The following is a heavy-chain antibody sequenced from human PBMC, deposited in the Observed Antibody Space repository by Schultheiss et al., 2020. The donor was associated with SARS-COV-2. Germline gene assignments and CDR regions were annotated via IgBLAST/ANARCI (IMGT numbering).Heavy chain of an antibody. CDR3: ARLYSAYDKGDY. Sequence: SETLSLTCTVSGGSISSYYWSWIRQPPGKGLEWIGYIYYSGSTNYNPSLKSRVTISVDTSKNQFSLKLSSVTAADTAVYYCARLYSAYDKGDYWGQGTLVTVSS. V-gene: IGHV4-59*12. D-gene: IGHD5-12*01. CDR1: GGSISSYY. CDR2: IYYSGST. J-gene: IGHJ4*02.